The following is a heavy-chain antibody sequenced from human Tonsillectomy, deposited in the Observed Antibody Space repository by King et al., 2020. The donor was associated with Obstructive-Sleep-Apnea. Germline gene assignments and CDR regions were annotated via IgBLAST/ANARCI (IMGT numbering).Heavy chain of an antibody. V-gene: IGHV4-31*03. CDR2: IYYSGST. D-gene: IGHD6-19*01. Sequence: QLQESGPGLVKPSQTLSLTCTVSGGSISSGGYYWSWIRQHPGKGLEWIGYIYYSGSTYSNPSLKSRFTISVDTSNNQFSLKRSSVTAADTAVYYCARDRGGYSSGWYVAYYGMDVWGQGTTVTVSS. CDR1: GGSISSGGYY. J-gene: IGHJ6*02. CDR3: ARDRGGYSSGWYVAYYGMDV.